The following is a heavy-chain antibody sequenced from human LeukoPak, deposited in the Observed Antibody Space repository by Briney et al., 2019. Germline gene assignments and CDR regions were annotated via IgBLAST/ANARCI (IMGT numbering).Heavy chain of an antibody. V-gene: IGHV1-8*01. J-gene: IGHJ6*02. Sequence: ASVKVSCKASGYTFTSYDINWVRQATGQGLEWMGWMNPNSGNTGYAQKFQGRVTMTRNTSISTAYMELSSLRSEDTAVYYCARGPPIQLWPRYYYYYYYGMDVWGQGTTVTVSS. CDR2: MNPNSGNT. CDR3: ARGPPIQLWPRYYYYYYYGMDV. D-gene: IGHD5-18*01. CDR1: GYTFTSYD.